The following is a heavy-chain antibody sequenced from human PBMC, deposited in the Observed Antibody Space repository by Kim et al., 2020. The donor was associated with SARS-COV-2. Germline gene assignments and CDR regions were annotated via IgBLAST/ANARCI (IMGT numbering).Heavy chain of an antibody. J-gene: IGHJ4*02. CDR3: ARDPPTAYDILIGYYRLYYFDY. D-gene: IGHD3-9*01. V-gene: IGHV3-48*04. Sequence: GGSLRLSCAASGFTFSSYSMNWVRQAPGKGLEWVSYISSSSSTIYYADSVKGRFTISRDNAKNSLYLQMNSLRAEDTAVYYCARDPPTAYDILIGYYRLYYFDYWGQGTLVTVSS. CDR1: GFTFSSYS. CDR2: ISSSSSTI.